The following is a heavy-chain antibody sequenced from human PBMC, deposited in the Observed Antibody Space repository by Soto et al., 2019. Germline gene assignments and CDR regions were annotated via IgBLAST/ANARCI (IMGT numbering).Heavy chain of an antibody. CDR1: GFTFSRYG. V-gene: IGHV3-33*01. CDR2: IWHDGSNK. Sequence: QVQLVESGGGGVQPGRSLRVSCAASGFTFSRYGIHWVRQAPGKGLEWVAVIWHDGSNKYYADSVKGRFTISRDNSKNTLYRQMDSLRAEDKAVYYCARDEMIYSYYYYMDVWGKGTTVTVSS. J-gene: IGHJ6*03. CDR3: ARDEMIYSYYYYMDV. D-gene: IGHD3-16*01.